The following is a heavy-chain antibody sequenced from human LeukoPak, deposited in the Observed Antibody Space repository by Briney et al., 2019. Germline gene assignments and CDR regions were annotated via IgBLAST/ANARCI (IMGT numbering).Heavy chain of an antibody. CDR2: ISGSGGST. CDR3: AKDGSPPYSSSWYPGYYFDY. J-gene: IGHJ4*02. V-gene: IGHV3-23*01. CDR1: GFTFSSYA. Sequence: PGGSLRLSCAASGFTFSSYAMSWVRQAPGKGLEWVSAISGSGGSTYYADSVKGRFTISRDNSKNTLYLQMNSLRAEDTAVYYCAKDGSPPYSSSWYPGYYFDYWGQGTLVTVSS. D-gene: IGHD6-13*01.